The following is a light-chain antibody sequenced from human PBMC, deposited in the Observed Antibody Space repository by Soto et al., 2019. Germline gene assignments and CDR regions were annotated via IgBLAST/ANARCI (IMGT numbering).Light chain of an antibody. CDR3: QQLSRYPLT. J-gene: IGKJ4*01. V-gene: IGKV1-9*01. CDR2: SAS. CDR1: QALSNY. Sequence: DIQLTQSPSFLSASVGDTVTITCRASQALSNYLAWYQQKPGKAPDLLIYSASTLQGGVPSRFSGSGSETAFSLTIRALQPEDFATYYCQQLSRYPLTFGGGTKVEIK.